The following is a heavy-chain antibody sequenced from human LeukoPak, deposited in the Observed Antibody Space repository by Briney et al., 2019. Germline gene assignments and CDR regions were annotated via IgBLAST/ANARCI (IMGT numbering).Heavy chain of an antibody. CDR3: ARHVGRSSGSYPVDY. Sequence: SETLSLTCTASGVTSSSYNWSWIRQPPGKGLEWIGYIQYSGSTNYNPSLKSRVTISVDTSKTQFSLRLSAVTAADTAVYYCARHVGRSSGSYPVDYWGEGTLVTVSS. J-gene: IGHJ4*02. CDR2: IQYSGST. D-gene: IGHD3-10*01. CDR1: GVTSSSYN. V-gene: IGHV4-59*08.